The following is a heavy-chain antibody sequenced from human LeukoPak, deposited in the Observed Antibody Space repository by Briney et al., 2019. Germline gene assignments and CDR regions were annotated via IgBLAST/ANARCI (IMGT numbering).Heavy chain of an antibody. J-gene: IGHJ3*02. CDR2: IIPILGIA. D-gene: IGHD6-13*01. CDR3: ARHDSGSWEDAFDI. V-gene: IGHV1-69*02. Sequence: ASVKVSCEASGGTFSSYTISWVRQAPGQGLEWMGRIIPILGIANYAQKFQGRVTITADKSTSTAYMELSSLRSEDTAVYYCARHDSGSWEDAFDIWGQGTMLTVSS. CDR1: GGTFSSYT.